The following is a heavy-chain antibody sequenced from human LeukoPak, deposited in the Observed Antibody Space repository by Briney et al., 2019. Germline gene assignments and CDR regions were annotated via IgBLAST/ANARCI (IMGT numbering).Heavy chain of an antibody. V-gene: IGHV1-18*01. D-gene: IGHD3-3*01. CDR2: ISAYNGNT. CDR1: GYTVTSYG. CDR3: TRFFWSEYYYYYYMDV. Sequence: GASVKVSYKASGYTVTSYGISWLSQAPGQGLEWMGWISAYNGNTNYAHKLQVRSTMTTYTSTSTAYMELRRWKSCDTAVYYCTRFFWSEYYYYYYMDVWGKGTTVTVSS. J-gene: IGHJ6*03.